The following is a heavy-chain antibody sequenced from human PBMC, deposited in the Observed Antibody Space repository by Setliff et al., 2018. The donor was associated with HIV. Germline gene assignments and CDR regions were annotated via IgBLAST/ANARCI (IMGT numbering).Heavy chain of an antibody. CDR3: ARTRPISTGYPGFFDS. J-gene: IGHJ4*02. CDR1: GGYVSSKSYH. V-gene: IGHV4-61*05. D-gene: IGHD3-9*01. Sequence: PSETLSLTCNVSGGYVSSKSYHWAWIRQPPGKGLECIGYINTSGTTNYNPSLKSRFTISVETSKNQFSLNLNSVTATDSALYYCARTRPISTGYPGFFDSWGQGIVVTVSS. CDR2: INTSGTT.